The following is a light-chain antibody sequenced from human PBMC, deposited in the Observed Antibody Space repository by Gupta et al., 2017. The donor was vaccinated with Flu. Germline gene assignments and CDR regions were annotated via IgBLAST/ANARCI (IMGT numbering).Light chain of an antibody. CDR1: QSVSSN. J-gene: IGKJ1*01. CDR2: GAS. CDR3: QQYNNWPPGT. V-gene: IGKV3-15*01. Sequence: EGAPLSCRASQSVSSNLAWYQQKPGQAPRLLIYGASTRATGIPARFSGSGSGTEFTLTISSLQSEDFAVYYCQQYNNWPPGTFGQGTKVEIK.